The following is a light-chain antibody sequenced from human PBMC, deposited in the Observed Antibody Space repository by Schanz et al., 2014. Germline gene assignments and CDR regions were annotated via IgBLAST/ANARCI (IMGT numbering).Light chain of an antibody. CDR1: QSISDY. CDR2: GAV. CDR3: QQSYSTPWT. J-gene: IGKJ1*01. Sequence: DIQMPQSPSSLSASVGDRVNITCRASQSISDYLNWYQQKSNKAPKLLIYGAVNLQPGVASRFSGSGSGTDFTLAISSLQPEDFATYYCQQSYSTPWTFGRGTRVEIK. V-gene: IGKV1-39*01.